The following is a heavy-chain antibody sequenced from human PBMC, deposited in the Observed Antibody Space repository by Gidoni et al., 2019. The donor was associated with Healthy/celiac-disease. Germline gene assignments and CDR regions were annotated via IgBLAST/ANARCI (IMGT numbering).Heavy chain of an antibody. CDR2: INPNSGGT. CDR3: ARDGLAARPGYWFDP. J-gene: IGHJ5*02. Sequence: QVQLVQSGAEVKKPGASVKVSCKASGYTFTGYYMHWVRQAPGQGLEWMGWINPNSGGTNYAQQFQGRVTMTRDTSISTAYMELSRLRSDDTAVYYCARDGLAARPGYWFDPWGQGTLVTVSS. D-gene: IGHD6-6*01. CDR1: GYTFTGYY. V-gene: IGHV1-2*02.